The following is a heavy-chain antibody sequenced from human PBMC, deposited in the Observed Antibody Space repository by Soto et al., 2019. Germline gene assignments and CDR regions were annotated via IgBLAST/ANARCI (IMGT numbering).Heavy chain of an antibody. J-gene: IGHJ4*02. D-gene: IGHD2-15*01. CDR1: GFTFSSYA. CDR3: AKGDGVGYCSGGTCYSFDY. V-gene: IGHV3-23*01. Sequence: EVQLLDSGGGLAQPGGSLRLSCAASGFTFSSYAMSWVRQAPGKGLEWVSAISAGGGSTYYTDSVKGRFTISTDNSNNTRYLQMHSLRAEETAVYYCAKGDGVGYCSGGTCYSFDYWGQGTLVAVSS. CDR2: ISAGGGST.